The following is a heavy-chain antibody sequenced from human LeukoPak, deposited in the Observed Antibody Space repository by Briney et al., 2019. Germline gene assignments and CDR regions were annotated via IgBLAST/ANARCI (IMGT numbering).Heavy chain of an antibody. Sequence: ASVKVSCKASGYTFTDYYMHWVRQAPGQGLECMGWIKANSGDTSYAQKFQGRVTMTRDTSISTAYMELSRLRSDDTAVYFCARGTTQYSISAIDSWGQGSLVAVS. CDR3: ARGTTQYSISAIDS. CDR1: GYTFTDYY. V-gene: IGHV1-2*02. CDR2: IKANSGDT. J-gene: IGHJ4*02. D-gene: IGHD6-13*01.